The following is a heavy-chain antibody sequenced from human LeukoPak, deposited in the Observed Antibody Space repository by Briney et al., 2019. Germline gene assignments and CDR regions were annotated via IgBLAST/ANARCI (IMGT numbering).Heavy chain of an antibody. V-gene: IGHV4-59*01. D-gene: IGHD2-8*01. Sequence: PSETLSLICTVSGGSISGYYWTWIRHPPGKALESIGHIHYSGSTYCTPSLQSRVTMSVDTSNNQLSLKLSSVTAADTAVYYCARHMRYNSESRHQMDVWGKGTTVTVSS. CDR2: IHYSGST. CDR1: GGSISGYY. CDR3: ARHMRYNSESRHQMDV. J-gene: IGHJ6*04.